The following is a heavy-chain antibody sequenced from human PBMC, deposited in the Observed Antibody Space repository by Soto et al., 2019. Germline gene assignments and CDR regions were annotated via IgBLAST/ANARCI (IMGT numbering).Heavy chain of an antibody. J-gene: IGHJ1*01. V-gene: IGHV4-34*01. CDR2: INHSGTT. Sequence: ETLSLTCAVYGGSISGYYWSWIRQPPGKGLEWIGEINHSGTTNYNPSLESRVTISVDTSKNQFSLKLTSVTAADTAVYYCARARYCTSASCPGYFQHWGQGTLVTVSS. CDR1: GGSISGYY. D-gene: IGHD2-2*01. CDR3: ARARYCTSASCPGYFQH.